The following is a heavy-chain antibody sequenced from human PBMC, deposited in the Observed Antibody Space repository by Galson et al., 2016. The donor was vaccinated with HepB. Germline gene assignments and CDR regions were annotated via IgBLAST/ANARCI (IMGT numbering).Heavy chain of an antibody. Sequence: SLRLSCAASGFTFSSYGMHWVRQAPGKGLEWVALIWYDGSYKFYGDSVKGRFTISRDNSMNRLYLQMNSLRAEDTAVYYCVRDPYHGSMDVWGKGTTVTVSS. J-gene: IGHJ6*04. CDR3: VRDPYHGSMDV. D-gene: IGHD1-14*01. CDR2: IWYDGSYK. V-gene: IGHV3-33*01. CDR1: GFTFSSYG.